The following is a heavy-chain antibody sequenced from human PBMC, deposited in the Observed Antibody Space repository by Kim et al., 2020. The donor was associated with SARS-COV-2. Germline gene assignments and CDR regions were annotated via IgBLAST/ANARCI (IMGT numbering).Heavy chain of an antibody. Sequence: ASVKVSCKASGYTFTSYAMNWVRQAPGQGLEWMGWINTNTGNPTYAQGFTGRFVFSLDTSVSTAYLQISSIKAEDTAVYYCARSVGSSWQRNLDYWGQGTLVTVSS. CDR1: GYTFTSYA. CDR2: INTNTGNP. J-gene: IGHJ4*02. CDR3: ARSVGSSWQRNLDY. D-gene: IGHD6-13*01. V-gene: IGHV7-4-1*02.